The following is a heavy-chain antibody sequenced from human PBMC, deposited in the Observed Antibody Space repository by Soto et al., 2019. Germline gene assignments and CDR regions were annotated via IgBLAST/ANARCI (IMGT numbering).Heavy chain of an antibody. D-gene: IGHD6-13*01. CDR2: VSFDGSNK. Sequence: QVQLVESGVGVVQPGRSLRLSCAASGFTFSTHAMHWVRQAPGKGLECVAIVSFDGSNKYYADSVKGRFTISRDNSKNTLYLQMSGLTPEDTAVYYCARDQTGITTAGGGRIDHWGQGTLVNVSS. CDR3: ARDQTGITTAGGGRIDH. V-gene: IGHV3-30-3*01. J-gene: IGHJ4*02. CDR1: GFTFSTHA.